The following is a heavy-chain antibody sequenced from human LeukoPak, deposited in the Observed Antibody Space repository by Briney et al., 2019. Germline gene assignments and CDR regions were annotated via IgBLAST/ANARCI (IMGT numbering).Heavy chain of an antibody. D-gene: IGHD3-10*01. CDR2: IIAYSGNT. Sequence: ASVKVSCKASGDTFTSYGISWGRQAPGQGLEGMGWIIAYSGNTNYAQKLQGRVTMTTDTSTSTAYMEQRSLLTDDTAVFYCARDFTHMVRGVISYYYGMDVWGQGTTVTVSS. CDR1: GDTFTSYG. CDR3: ARDFTHMVRGVISYYYGMDV. J-gene: IGHJ6*02. V-gene: IGHV1-18*01.